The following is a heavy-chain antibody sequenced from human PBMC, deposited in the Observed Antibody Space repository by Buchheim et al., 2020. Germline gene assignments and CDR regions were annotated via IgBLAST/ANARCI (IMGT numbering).Heavy chain of an antibody. CDR2: INSDGSST. V-gene: IGHV3-74*01. J-gene: IGHJ6*02. Sequence: EVQLVESGGGLVQPGGSLRLSCAASGFTFSSYWMHWVRQAPGKGLGWVSRINSDGSSTSYADSVKGRFTISRDNAQRTLYLQMNSLRAEDTAVYYCARDRPIIFSLRYYYYGMDVWGQGTT. CDR1: GFTFSSYW. D-gene: IGHD3-3*01. CDR3: ARDRPIIFSLRYYYYGMDV.